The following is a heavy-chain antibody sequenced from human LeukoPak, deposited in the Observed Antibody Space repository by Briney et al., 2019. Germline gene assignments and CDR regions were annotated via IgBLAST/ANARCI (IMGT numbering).Heavy chain of an antibody. J-gene: IGHJ5*02. Sequence: GRSLRLSCAASGFTFSSYGMHWVRQAPGKGLEWVSAISGSGGSTYYADSVKGRFTISRDNSKNTLYLQMNSLRAEDTAVYYCANSDHVPANWFDPWGQGTLVTVSS. CDR2: ISGSGGST. D-gene: IGHD3-10*02. CDR1: GFTFSSYG. V-gene: IGHV3-23*01. CDR3: ANSDHVPANWFDP.